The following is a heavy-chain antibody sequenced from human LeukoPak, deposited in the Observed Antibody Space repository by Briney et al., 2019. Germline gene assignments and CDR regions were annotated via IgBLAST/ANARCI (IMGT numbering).Heavy chain of an antibody. CDR3: ARVDPYGDYYYYYMDV. CDR2: IYTSGST. J-gene: IGHJ6*03. CDR1: GGSISSGSYN. V-gene: IGHV4-61*02. Sequence: SETLSLTCTDSGGSISSGSYNRSWIRQPAGKGLEWIGRIYTSGSTNYNPSLKSRVTISVDTSKNQFSLKLSSVTAADTAVYYCARVDPYGDYYYYYMDVWGKGTTVTVSS. D-gene: IGHD4-17*01.